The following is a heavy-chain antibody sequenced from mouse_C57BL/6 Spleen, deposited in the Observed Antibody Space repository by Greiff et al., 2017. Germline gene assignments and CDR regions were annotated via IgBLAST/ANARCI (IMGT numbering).Heavy chain of an antibody. V-gene: IGHV1-52*01. CDR1: GYTFTSYW. Sequence: VQLQQPGAELVRPGSSVKLSCKASGYTFTSYWMHWVKQRPIQGLEWIGNIDPSDSETHYNQKFKDKATLTVDKSSSTAYMQLSSLTSEDSAVYYCARSPYYGNYDYAMDYWGQGTSVTVSS. J-gene: IGHJ4*01. CDR2: IDPSDSET. CDR3: ARSPYYGNYDYAMDY. D-gene: IGHD2-10*01.